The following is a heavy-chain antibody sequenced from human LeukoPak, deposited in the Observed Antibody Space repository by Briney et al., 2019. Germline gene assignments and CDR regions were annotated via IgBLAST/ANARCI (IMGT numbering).Heavy chain of an antibody. CDR3: VKSSGQWLVLGTFDI. D-gene: IGHD6-19*01. Sequence: GRSLRLSCAASGFTFTTYAMHWVRQAPGKGLEWVAVISHGGYNEYYADSVKGRFTISRDISRNTLYLQMNSLRADDTAFYYCVKSSGQWLVLGTFDIWGQGTMVTVSS. CDR1: GFTFTTYA. CDR2: ISHGGYNE. J-gene: IGHJ3*02. V-gene: IGHV3-30*18.